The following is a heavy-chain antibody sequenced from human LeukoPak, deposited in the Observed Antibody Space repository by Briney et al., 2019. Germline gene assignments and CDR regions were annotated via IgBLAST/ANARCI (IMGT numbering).Heavy chain of an antibody. Sequence: SQTLSLTCTVSGGSISSGSYYWSWIRQPAGKGLEWIGRIYTSGSTNYNPSLKSRVTISVDTSKNQFSLKLSSVTAADTAVYYCATEGFVGARVRDIWGQGTTVTVSS. CDR2: IYTSGST. V-gene: IGHV4-61*02. J-gene: IGHJ3*02. D-gene: IGHD1-26*01. CDR1: GGSISSGSYY. CDR3: ATEGFVGARVRDI.